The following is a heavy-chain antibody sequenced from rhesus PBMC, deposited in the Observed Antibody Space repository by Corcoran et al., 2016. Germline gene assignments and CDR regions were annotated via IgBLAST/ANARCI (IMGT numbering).Heavy chain of an antibody. J-gene: IGHJ4*01. CDR3: AKAGKATDFDF. V-gene: IGHV4S2*01. D-gene: IGHD1-44*01. Sequence: QVQLQESGPGLVKPSETLSLTCAVSVASISSSYWSWIRQAPGKGLEWIGRISGSSGSADYSPSLRSRVAISIDTSKNQVSLNLVSVTAADTAVYYCAKAGKATDFDFWGQGVLVTVSS. CDR1: VASISSSY. CDR2: ISGSSGSA.